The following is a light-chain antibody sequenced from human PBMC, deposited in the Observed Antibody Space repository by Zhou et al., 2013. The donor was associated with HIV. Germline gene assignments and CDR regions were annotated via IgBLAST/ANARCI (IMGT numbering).Light chain of an antibody. CDR3: MQGTHWPPA. V-gene: IGKV2-30*02. Sequence: DVVMTQSPLSLPVTPGQPASISCRSSQSLVHSDGNTYLTWFQQRPGQSPRRLIYKVSNRDSGVPDRFRGSGSGTDFTLKISRVEAEDVGVYYCMQGTHWPPAFGQGTNGGN. CDR1: QSLVHSDGNTY. CDR2: KVS. J-gene: IGKJ1*01.